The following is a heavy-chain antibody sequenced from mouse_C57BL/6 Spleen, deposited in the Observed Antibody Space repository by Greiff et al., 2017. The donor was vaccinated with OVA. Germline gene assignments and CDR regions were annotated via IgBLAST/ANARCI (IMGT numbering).Heavy chain of an antibody. CDR2: INPGSGGT. CDR1: GYAFTNYL. Sequence: QVQLKESGAELVRPGTSVKVSCKASGYAFTNYLIEWVKQRPGQGLEWIGVINPGSGGTNYNEKFKGKATLTADKSSSTAYMQLSSLTSEDSAVYFCARNWDFDYWGQGTTLTVSS. D-gene: IGHD4-1*01. CDR3: ARNWDFDY. V-gene: IGHV1-54*01. J-gene: IGHJ2*01.